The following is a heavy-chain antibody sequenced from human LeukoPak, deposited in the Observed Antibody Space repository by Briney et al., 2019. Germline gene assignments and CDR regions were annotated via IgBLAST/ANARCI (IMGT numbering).Heavy chain of an antibody. D-gene: IGHD6-19*01. CDR2: ISSSGSTI. CDR3: ASGPGGWQSPFDY. V-gene: IGHV3-11*01. CDR1: GFTFSDYY. Sequence: GGSLRLSCAASGFTFSDYYMSWIRQAPGKGLERVSYISSSGSTIYYADSVKGRFTISRDNAKDSLYLQMNSLRAEDTAVYYCASGPGGWQSPFDYWGQGTLVTVSS. J-gene: IGHJ4*02.